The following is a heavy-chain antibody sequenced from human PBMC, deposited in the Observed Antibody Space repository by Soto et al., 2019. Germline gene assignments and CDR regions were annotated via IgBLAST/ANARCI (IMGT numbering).Heavy chain of an antibody. CDR2: ISYDGSNK. J-gene: IGHJ4*02. V-gene: IGHV3-30-3*01. CDR1: GFTFSSFP. Sequence: QVQLVESGGGVVQPGRSLRLSCAASGFTFSSFPMHWVRQAHGKGLEWVAVISYDGSNKYYADSVKGRFTISRDNSKNTLYLQMNSLRAEDTAVYYCARRGGGYSGTYLGYFDYWGQGTLVTVSS. D-gene: IGHD1-26*01. CDR3: ARRGGGYSGTYLGYFDY.